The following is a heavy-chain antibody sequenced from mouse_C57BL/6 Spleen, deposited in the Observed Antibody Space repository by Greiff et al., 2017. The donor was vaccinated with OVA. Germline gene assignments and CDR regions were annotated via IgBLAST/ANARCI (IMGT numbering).Heavy chain of an antibody. CDR3: ARSKASYAMDY. CDR2: INPSSGYT. V-gene: IGHV1-4*01. J-gene: IGHJ4*01. Sequence: VQRVESGAELARPGASVKMSCKASGYTFTSYTMHWVKQRPGQGLEWIGYINPSSGYTKYNQKFKDKATLTADKSSSTAYMQLSSLTSEDSAVYYCARSKASYAMDYWGQGTSVTVSS. CDR1: GYTFTSYT. D-gene: IGHD6-1*01.